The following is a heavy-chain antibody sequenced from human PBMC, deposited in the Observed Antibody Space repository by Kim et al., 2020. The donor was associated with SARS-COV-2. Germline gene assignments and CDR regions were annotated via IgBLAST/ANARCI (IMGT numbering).Heavy chain of an antibody. V-gene: IGHV1-18*04. D-gene: IGHD3-3*01. Sequence: ASVKVSCKASGYTFTSYGISWVRQAPGQGLEWMGWISAYNGNTNYAQKLQGRVTMTTDTSTSTAYMELRSLRSDDTVVYYCARDMARITIFGVVTNWGQGTLVTVSS. CDR1: GYTFTSYG. CDR2: ISAYNGNT. J-gene: IGHJ4*02. CDR3: ARDMARITIFGVVTN.